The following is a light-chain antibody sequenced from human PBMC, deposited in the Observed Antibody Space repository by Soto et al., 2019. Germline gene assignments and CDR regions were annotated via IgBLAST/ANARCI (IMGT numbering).Light chain of an antibody. Sequence: EIVLTQSPGTLSVSPGESATLLCRASQLVSTRSLAWYQQKPGQAPRLLIYDASNRATGIPARFRGSGSGTDFTLTISSLEPEDFAVYYCQQRSNWYTFGQGTKVDIK. CDR3: QQRSNWYT. V-gene: IGKV3D-20*02. CDR1: QLVSTRS. CDR2: DAS. J-gene: IGKJ2*01.